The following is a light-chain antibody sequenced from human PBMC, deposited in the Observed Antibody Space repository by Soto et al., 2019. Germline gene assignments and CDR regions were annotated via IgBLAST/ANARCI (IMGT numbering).Light chain of an antibody. CDR1: SSDVGGYNY. Sequence: QSALTQPPSASGSPGQSVTISCTGTSSDVGGYNYVSWYQQHPGKVPKLMIYEVTKRPAGVPDRFSGSKSGNTASLTVSGLHAEDEADYYCSSYAGSNILVFGGGTKRTVL. J-gene: IGLJ3*02. V-gene: IGLV2-8*01. CDR2: EVT. CDR3: SSYAGSNILV.